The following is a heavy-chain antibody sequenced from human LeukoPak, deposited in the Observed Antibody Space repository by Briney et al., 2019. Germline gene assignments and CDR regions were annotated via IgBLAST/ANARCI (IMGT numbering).Heavy chain of an antibody. J-gene: IGHJ4*02. CDR3: ARDHVVTASY. V-gene: IGHV3-7*01. CDR2: IKQDGSEK. D-gene: IGHD2-15*01. CDR1: GFTSSSYW. Sequence: PGGSLRLSCAASGFTSSSYWMSWVRQAPGKGLEWVANIKQDGSEKYYVDSVKGRFTISRDNAKNSLYLQMNSLRAEDTAVYYCARDHVVTASYWGQGTLVIVSS.